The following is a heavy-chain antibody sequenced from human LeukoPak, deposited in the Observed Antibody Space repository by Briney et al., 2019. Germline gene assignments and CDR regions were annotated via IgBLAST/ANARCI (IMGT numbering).Heavy chain of an antibody. CDR1: GGSISSNY. CDR2: INYSGST. J-gene: IGHJ4*02. D-gene: IGHD3-10*01. Sequence: SETLSLTCTVSGGSISSNYWSWIRQPPGKGLEWIGYINYSGSTKYNPSLKSGGIISVETSKNQFSLKVSSVTAADTAVYYCARESGSGSPLYYFDYWGQGTLVTVSS. V-gene: IGHV4-59*01. CDR3: ARESGSGSPLYYFDY.